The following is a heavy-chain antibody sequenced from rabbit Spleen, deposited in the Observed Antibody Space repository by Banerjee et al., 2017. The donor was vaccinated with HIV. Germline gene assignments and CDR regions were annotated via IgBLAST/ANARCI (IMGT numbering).Heavy chain of an antibody. J-gene: IGHJ4*01. CDR2: IYGGSSGST. V-gene: IGHV1S40*01. CDR1: GFSFSSSYW. Sequence: QSLEESGGDLVKPGASLTLTCTASGFSFSSSYWICWVRQAPGKGLEWIACIYGGSSGSTYYASWAKGRFTISKTSSTTVTLQMTSLTAADTATYFCARDPVIAGSAYYDLWGQGTLVTVS. D-gene: IGHD8-1*01. CDR3: ARDPVIAGSAYYDL.